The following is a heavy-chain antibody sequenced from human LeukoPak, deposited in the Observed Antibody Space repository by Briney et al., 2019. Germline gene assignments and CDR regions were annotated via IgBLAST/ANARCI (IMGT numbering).Heavy chain of an antibody. J-gene: IGHJ3*02. D-gene: IGHD1-26*01. V-gene: IGHV1-2*02. CDR3: ARDSHYSGSYYVRAFDI. CDR1: GFTFDDYA. CDR2: INPNSGGT. Sequence: GGSLRLSCAASGFTFDDYAMHWVRQAPGQGLEWMGWINPNSGGTNYAQKFQGRVTMTRDTSISTAYMELSRLRSDDTAVYYCARDSHYSGSYYVRAFDIWGQGTMVTVSS.